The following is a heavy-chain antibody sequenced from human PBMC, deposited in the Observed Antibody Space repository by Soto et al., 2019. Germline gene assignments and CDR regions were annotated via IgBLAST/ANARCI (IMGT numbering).Heavy chain of an antibody. CDR3: ARDKEVGATETFDY. CDR1: GGTFSSYA. Sequence: QVQLAQSGAEVKKPGSSVKVSCKASGGTFSSYAISWVRQAPGQGLEWMGGIIPIFGTANYAQKFQGRVPITAEESTSTAYMELSSLRSEDTAVYYCARDKEVGATETFDYWGQGTLVTVSS. V-gene: IGHV1-69*01. D-gene: IGHD1-26*01. J-gene: IGHJ4*02. CDR2: IIPIFGTA.